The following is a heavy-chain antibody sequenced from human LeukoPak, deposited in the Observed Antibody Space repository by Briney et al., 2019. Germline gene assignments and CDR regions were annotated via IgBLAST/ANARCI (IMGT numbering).Heavy chain of an antibody. V-gene: IGHV3-21*01. CDR3: ARGLLWFGESTPDYGMDV. CDR2: ISSSSSYI. CDR1: GFTFSSYS. D-gene: IGHD3-10*01. J-gene: IGHJ6*04. Sequence: GGSLRLSCAASGFTFSSYSMNWVRQASGKGLEWVSSISSSSSYIYYADSVKGRFTISRDNAKNSLYLQMNSLRAEDTAVYYCARGLLWFGESTPDYGMDVWGKGTTVTVSS.